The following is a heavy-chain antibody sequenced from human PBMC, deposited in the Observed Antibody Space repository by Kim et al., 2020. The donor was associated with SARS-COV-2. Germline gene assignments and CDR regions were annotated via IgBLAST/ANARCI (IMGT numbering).Heavy chain of an antibody. CDR1: GGSISSYY. Sequence: SETLSLTCTVSGGSISSYYWSWIRQPPGKGLEWIGYIYYSGSTNYNPSLKSRVTISVDTSKNQFSLKLSSVTAADTAVYYCARVYYDSSGYYYAPLGDWYFDLWGRGTLVTVSS. D-gene: IGHD3-22*01. J-gene: IGHJ2*01. V-gene: IGHV4-59*13. CDR3: ARVYYDSSGYYYAPLGDWYFDL. CDR2: IYYSGST.